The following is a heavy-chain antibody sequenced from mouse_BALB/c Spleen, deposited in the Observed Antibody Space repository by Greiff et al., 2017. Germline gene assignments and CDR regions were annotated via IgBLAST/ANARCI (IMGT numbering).Heavy chain of an antibody. CDR2: ISYSGST. J-gene: IGHJ3*01. CDR3: ARGSNWFFAY. CDR1: GYSITSDYA. Sequence: VQLKESGPGLVKPSQSLSLTCTVTGYSITSDYAWNWIRQFPGNKLEWMGYISYSGSTSYNPSLKSRISITRDTSKNQFFLQLNSVTTEDTATYYCARGSNWFFAYWGQGTLVTVSA. D-gene: IGHD4-1*01. V-gene: IGHV3-2*02.